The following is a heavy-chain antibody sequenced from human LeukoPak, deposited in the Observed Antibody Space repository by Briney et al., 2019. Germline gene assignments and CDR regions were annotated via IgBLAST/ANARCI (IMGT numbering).Heavy chain of an antibody. CDR3: ASSYYDFWSGYQNWFDL. CDR1: GGSISSYY. CDR2: IYTSGST. D-gene: IGHD3-3*01. V-gene: IGHV4-4*07. J-gene: IGHJ5*02. Sequence: PSETLSLTCTVSGGSISSYYWSWIRQPAGKGLEWIGRIYTSGSTNYNPSLKSRVTMSVDTSKNQFSLKLSSVTAADTAVYYCASSYYDFWSGYQNWFDLWGQGTLVTVSS.